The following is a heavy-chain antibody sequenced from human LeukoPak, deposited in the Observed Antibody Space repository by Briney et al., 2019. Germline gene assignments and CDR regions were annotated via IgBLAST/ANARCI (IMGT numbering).Heavy chain of an antibody. J-gene: IGHJ3*02. CDR3: AKGEWRAFDI. Sequence: GGSLRLSCAASSFTFSNYGMHWVRQAPGKGLEWVSAISGSGGSTYYADSVKGRFTISRDNSKNTLCLQMNSLRAEDTAVYYCAKGEWRAFDIWGQGTMVTVSS. CDR2: ISGSGGST. D-gene: IGHD2-8*01. V-gene: IGHV3-23*01. CDR1: SFTFSNYG.